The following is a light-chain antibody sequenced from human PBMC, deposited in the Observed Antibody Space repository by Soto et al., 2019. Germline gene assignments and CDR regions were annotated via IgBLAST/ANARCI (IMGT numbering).Light chain of an antibody. J-gene: IGKJ3*01. CDR2: RAS. CDR3: QQYNNWPIFT. Sequence: EIVMTQSPATLSVPPGERPTLSCRASQGVSSNLAWYQQKPGQAPMLLIYRASTKATGIPARFSGSGSGTEFTLTISSLQSEDFAVYYCQQYNNWPIFTFGPGTKVDIK. CDR1: QGVSSN. V-gene: IGKV3-15*01.